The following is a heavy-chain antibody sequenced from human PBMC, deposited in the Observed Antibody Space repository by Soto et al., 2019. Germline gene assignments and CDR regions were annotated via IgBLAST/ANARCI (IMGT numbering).Heavy chain of an antibody. CDR1: GGTFSSYA. J-gene: IGHJ4*02. CDR3: ARDSPKYSSSLN. CDR2: IIPIFGTA. V-gene: IGHV1-69*13. Sequence: SVKVSCKASGGTFSSYAISWVRQAPGQGLEWMGGIIPIFGTANYAQKFQGRVTITADESTSTAYMELSSLRSEDTAVYYCARDSPKYSSSLNWGQGTLVTVSA. D-gene: IGHD6-6*01.